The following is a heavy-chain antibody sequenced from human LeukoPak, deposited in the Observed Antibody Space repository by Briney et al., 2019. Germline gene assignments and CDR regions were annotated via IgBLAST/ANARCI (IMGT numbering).Heavy chain of an antibody. J-gene: IGHJ4*02. CDR2: IPSSGSTI. D-gene: IGHD1-26*01. V-gene: IGHV3-48*03. CDR1: GFTFSTYE. CDR3: AREATGATGYFDY. Sequence: PGGSLRLSCAASGFTFSTYEMNWVRQAPGKGLEWVSYIPSSGSTIYYGDSVKGRFTISRDNAKNSLYLQMNSLRVEDTAVYYCAREATGATGYFDYWGQGTLVTVSS.